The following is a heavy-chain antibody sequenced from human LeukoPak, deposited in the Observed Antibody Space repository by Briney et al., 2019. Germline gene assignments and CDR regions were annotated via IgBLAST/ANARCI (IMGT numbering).Heavy chain of an antibody. CDR1: GFTFSSYR. Sequence: GGSLRLSCAASGFTFSSYRIHWVRQAPGKGLVWVSRINTDGSSTNYADSVRGRFTVSRDNAKNTLYLQMNSLRVEDTAVYYCARVIGWDEPFDLWGHGTLVTVSS. V-gene: IGHV3-74*01. CDR3: ARVIGWDEPFDL. D-gene: IGHD1-26*01. J-gene: IGHJ3*01. CDR2: INTDGSST.